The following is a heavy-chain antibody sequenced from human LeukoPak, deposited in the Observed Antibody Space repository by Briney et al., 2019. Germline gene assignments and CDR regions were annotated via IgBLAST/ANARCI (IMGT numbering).Heavy chain of an antibody. CDR1: GGSINSLY. D-gene: IGHD6-19*01. J-gene: IGHJ4*02. V-gene: IGHV4-59*08. CDR3: VRRDNTGWNYFDC. CDR2: IYYSGST. Sequence: PSETLSLTCTVSGGSINSLYWSWIRQSPGKGLEWIGDIYYSGSTKYNPSLKSRVTISVDAPKNDLSLRLTSVLAADTAIYYCVRRDNTGWNYFDCWGQGILVTVSS.